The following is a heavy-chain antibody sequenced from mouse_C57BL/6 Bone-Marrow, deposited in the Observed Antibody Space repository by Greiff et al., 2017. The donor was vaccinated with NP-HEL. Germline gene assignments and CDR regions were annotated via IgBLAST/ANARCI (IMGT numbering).Heavy chain of an antibody. CDR3: ARELGDSAQAFFDY. Sequence: EVQLVESGAELVRPGSSVKMSCKTSGYTFTSYGINWVKQRPGQGLEWIGYIYIGNGYTEYNEKFKGKATLTSDTSSSTAYMQLSSLTSEDAAIYFCARELGDSAQAFFDYWGQGTTLTVSS. V-gene: IGHV1-58*01. CDR1: GYTFTSYG. CDR2: IYIGNGYT. J-gene: IGHJ2*01. D-gene: IGHD3-2*02.